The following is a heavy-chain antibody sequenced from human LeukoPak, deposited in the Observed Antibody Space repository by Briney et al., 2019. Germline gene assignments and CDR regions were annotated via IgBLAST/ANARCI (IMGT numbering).Heavy chain of an antibody. CDR1: GYSFTSYY. Sequence: ASVKVSCKASGYSFTSYYIHWVRQALGQGPEWMGIINPSSGSTRYAQRFQGRVTMTRDMSTSTVYMELSSLRSEDTAEYYCAREASGNYYYHYMDVWGKGTTVTVSS. D-gene: IGHD4-23*01. V-gene: IGHV1-46*01. J-gene: IGHJ6*03. CDR3: AREASGNYYYHYMDV. CDR2: INPSSGST.